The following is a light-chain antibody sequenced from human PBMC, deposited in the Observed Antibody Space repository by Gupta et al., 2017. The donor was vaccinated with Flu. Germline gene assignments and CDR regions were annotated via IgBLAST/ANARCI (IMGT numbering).Light chain of an antibody. CDR3: QQSYSTGPT. J-gene: IGKJ2*01. V-gene: IGKV1-39*01. Sequence: IQITQSPSSLSASVGDRVTITCRAIQCISSYLNWYQQKPGKPPTLLIYAASSLQSGVPSTFSGSGSGRAFTLTIISMQPEDFATSYGQQSYSTGPTLGQGTKLEIK. CDR2: AAS. CDR1: QCISSY.